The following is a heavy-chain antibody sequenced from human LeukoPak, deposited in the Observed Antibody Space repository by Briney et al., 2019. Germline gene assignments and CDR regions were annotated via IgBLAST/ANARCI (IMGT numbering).Heavy chain of an antibody. CDR3: ARDLWFDSSGYYQY. Sequence: PGGSLRLSCAASGFTFSSYAMSWVRQAPGKGLEWVSAISGSGGGTYYADSVKGRFTISRDNSKNTLYLQMNSLRAEDTAVYYCARDLWFDSSGYYQYWGQGTLVTVSS. CDR2: ISGSGGGT. CDR1: GFTFSSYA. V-gene: IGHV3-23*01. J-gene: IGHJ4*02. D-gene: IGHD3-22*01.